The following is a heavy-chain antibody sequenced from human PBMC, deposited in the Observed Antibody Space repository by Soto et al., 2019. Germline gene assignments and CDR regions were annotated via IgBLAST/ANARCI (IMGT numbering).Heavy chain of an antibody. D-gene: IGHD3-9*01. J-gene: IGHJ5*02. V-gene: IGHV1-8*01. CDR2: MNPNSGNT. CDR3: ARGRGILTGYFMFAP. Sequence: ASVQVSCKASGYTLTSYDINWGRQATGQGLEWMGWMNPNSGNTGYAQKFQGRVTMTRNTAISTAYMELSSLRSEDAAVYYCARGRGILTGYFMFAPWGQGTLVTVSS. CDR1: GYTLTSYD.